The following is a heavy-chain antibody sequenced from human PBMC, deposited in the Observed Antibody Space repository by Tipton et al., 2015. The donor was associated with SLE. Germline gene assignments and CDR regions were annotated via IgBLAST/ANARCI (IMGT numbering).Heavy chain of an antibody. CDR1: GGSISSHY. D-gene: IGHD1-14*01. CDR2: IYYSGST. J-gene: IGHJ6*02. Sequence: TLSLTCTVSGGSISSHYWSWIRQPPGKGLQWIGYIYYSGSTNYNPSLKSRVTISVDTSKNQFSLKLSSVTAADTAVYYCARDEPDGMDVWGQGTTVTVSS. V-gene: IGHV4-59*11. CDR3: ARDEPDGMDV.